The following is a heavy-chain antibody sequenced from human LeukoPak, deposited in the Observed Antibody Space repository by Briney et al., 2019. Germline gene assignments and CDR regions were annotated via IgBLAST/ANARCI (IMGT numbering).Heavy chain of an antibody. CDR1: GFTFDDYA. CDR3: ARIRGYNYGYFDY. J-gene: IGHJ4*02. CDR2: ISWNSGSI. Sequence: PGGSLRLSCAASGFTFDDYAMYWVRQVPGKGLEWVSGISWNSGSIAYADSVKGRFTISRDNAKKYLYLQMNSLRAEDTALYYCARIRGYNYGYFDYWGQGTLVTVSS. V-gene: IGHV3-9*01. D-gene: IGHD5-18*01.